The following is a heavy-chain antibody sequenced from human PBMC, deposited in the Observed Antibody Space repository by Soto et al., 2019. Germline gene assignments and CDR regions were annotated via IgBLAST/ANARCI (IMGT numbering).Heavy chain of an antibody. Sequence: QLQLQESGPGLVKPSETLSLTCTVSGRSISSSRYYSGCIRQPPGKGLEWLGSTYYSGSTYYKPALNRRITIYVDTSRNQCSLKLSSVTAADTDVYYCARRLIAVAAPGFGFDPWGQGTLVTVSS. CDR2: TYYSGST. J-gene: IGHJ5*02. D-gene: IGHD6-19*01. CDR3: ARRLIAVAAPGFGFDP. V-gene: IGHV4-39*01. CDR1: GRSISSSRYY.